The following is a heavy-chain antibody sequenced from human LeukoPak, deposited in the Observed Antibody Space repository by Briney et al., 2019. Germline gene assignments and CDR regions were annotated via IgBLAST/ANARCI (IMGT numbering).Heavy chain of an antibody. CDR1: GFTFSSYA. CDR2: ISSSGSST. V-gene: IGHV3-23*01. CDR3: AKDQVSDYYDSSGRFDY. D-gene: IGHD3-22*01. J-gene: IGHJ4*02. Sequence: GGSLRLSCAASGFTFSSYAMSWVRQAPGKGLEWVSDISSSGSSTYYADSVKGRFTISRDNSKNTLYLQMNSLRAEDTAVYYCAKDQVSDYYDSSGRFDYWGQGTLVTVSS.